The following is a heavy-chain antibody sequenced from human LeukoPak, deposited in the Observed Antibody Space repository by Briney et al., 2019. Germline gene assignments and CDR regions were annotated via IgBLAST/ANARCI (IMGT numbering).Heavy chain of an antibody. D-gene: IGHD5-24*01. Sequence: SETLSLTCTVSGGSISSYYWSWIRQPPGKGLEWIGYIYYSGSTNYNPSLKSRVTISVDTSKNQFSLKLSSVTAADTAVYYCARAEFGRWLQPGAFGIWGPGTMVTVSS. V-gene: IGHV4-59*01. CDR1: GGSISSYY. J-gene: IGHJ3*02. CDR2: IYYSGST. CDR3: ARAEFGRWLQPGAFGI.